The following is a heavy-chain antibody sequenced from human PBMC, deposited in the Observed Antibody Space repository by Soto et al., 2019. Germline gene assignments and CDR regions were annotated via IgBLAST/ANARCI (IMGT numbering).Heavy chain of an antibody. CDR3: AITYCRDNSCPRDFDF. J-gene: IGHJ4*02. D-gene: IGHD2-21*01. CDR1: GGTFNPYT. V-gene: IGHV1-69*02. CDR2: FIPILDMA. Sequence: QVQVVQSGAEVKKPASSVKVSCKPSGGTFNPYTVNWVRLAPGHGLEWMGRFIPILDMANYAQKFQDRVTITADRSTFTAYMELNSLTSDDTAVYYCAITYCRDNSCPRDFDFWGQGTRVTVSS.